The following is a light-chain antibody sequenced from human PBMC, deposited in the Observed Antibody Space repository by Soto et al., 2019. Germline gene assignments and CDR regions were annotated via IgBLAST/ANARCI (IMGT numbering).Light chain of an antibody. V-gene: IGKV3-15*01. CDR1: QSVRNN. Sequence: EIVMTQSPAPLSVSPGERATVPCRASQSVRNNLAWYQQKPGQAPSLLIYGASTRATGIPARFSGSGYGTEFTLTISSLQSEDFAVYYCQQYNNWPLTFGGGTKVDIK. CDR3: QQYNNWPLT. J-gene: IGKJ4*01. CDR2: GAS.